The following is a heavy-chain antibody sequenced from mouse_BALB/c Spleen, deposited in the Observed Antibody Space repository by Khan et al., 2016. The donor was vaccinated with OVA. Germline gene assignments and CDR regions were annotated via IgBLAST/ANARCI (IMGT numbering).Heavy chain of an antibody. J-gene: IGHJ3*01. CDR2: INTETGEP. CDR1: GYTFTDYS. Sequence: VQLQESGPELKKPGETVNISCKASGYTFTDYSMHWVKQALGKGLKWMGWINTETGEPTYADDFNERFAFSLHTSASTAYLQIKNLTNEDTATYCCASLTYWGQGTIVTVSA. V-gene: IGHV9-2-1*01. CDR3: ASLTY.